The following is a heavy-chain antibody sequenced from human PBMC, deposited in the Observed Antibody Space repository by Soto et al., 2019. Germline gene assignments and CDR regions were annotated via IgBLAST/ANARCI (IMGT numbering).Heavy chain of an antibody. J-gene: IGHJ6*02. Sequence: ASVKVSCKASGYTFTSYGISWVRQAPGQGLEWMGRISAYNGNTNYAQKLQGRVTMTTDTSTSTAYMELRSLRSDDTAVYYCARDSGRADVVPAAISAMDVWGQGTTVPVSS. CDR3: ARDSGRADVVPAAISAMDV. D-gene: IGHD2-2*01. CDR1: GYTFTSYG. V-gene: IGHV1-18*01. CDR2: ISAYNGNT.